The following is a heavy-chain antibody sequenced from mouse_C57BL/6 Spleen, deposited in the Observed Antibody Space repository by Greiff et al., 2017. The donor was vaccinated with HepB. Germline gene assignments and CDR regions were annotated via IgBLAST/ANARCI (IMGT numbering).Heavy chain of an antibody. J-gene: IGHJ2*01. D-gene: IGHD1-1*01. CDR3: ARAPRSITTVVEYYFDY. CDR1: GFTFSSYA. V-gene: IGHV5-4*03. CDR2: ISDGGSYT. Sequence: EVKLVESGGGLVKPGGSLKLSCAASGFTFSSYAMSWVRQTPEKRLEWVATISDGGSYTYYPDNVKGRFTISRDNAKNNLYLQRSHLKSEDTAMYYCARAPRSITTVVEYYFDYWGQGTTLTVAS.